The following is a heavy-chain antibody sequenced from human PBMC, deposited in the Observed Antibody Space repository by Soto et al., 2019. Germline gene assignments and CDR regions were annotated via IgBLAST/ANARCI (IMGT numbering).Heavy chain of an antibody. CDR1: GGTFSSYA. Sequence: GASVKVSCKASGGTFSSYAISWVRQAPGQGLEWMGGIIPIFGTANYAQKFQGRVTITADESTSTAYMELSSLRSEDTAVYYCAKGLSAVLIRYSDYWGQGALVTVSS. CDR3: AKGLSAVLIRYSDY. J-gene: IGHJ4*02. D-gene: IGHD2-8*01. CDR2: IIPIFGTA. V-gene: IGHV1-69*13.